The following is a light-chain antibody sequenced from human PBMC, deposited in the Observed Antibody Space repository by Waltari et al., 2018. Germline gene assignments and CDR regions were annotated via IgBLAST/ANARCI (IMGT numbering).Light chain of an antibody. Sequence: QSVLSQPPSVSGTPGQRVTLSCFGSNSNIGPNTVNCYPPVPRRAPRLLIRDERQRPSGVPDRFSASKSGTSASLAISGLQSEDEADYYCATADDSLTGPVFGGGPVFGGGTKVTV. CDR3: ATADDSLTGPVFGGGPV. J-gene: IGLJ3*02. CDR1: NSNIGPNT. V-gene: IGLV1-44*01. CDR2: DER.